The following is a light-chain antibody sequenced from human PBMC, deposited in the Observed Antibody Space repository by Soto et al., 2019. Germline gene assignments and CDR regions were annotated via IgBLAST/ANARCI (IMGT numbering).Light chain of an antibody. V-gene: IGKV3-11*01. J-gene: IGKJ4*01. CDR2: DAS. CDR3: QQRSNWPPT. Sequence: IVLTQSPATLSLSPVERATLSCRASQSVSSYLAWYQQKPGQAPRLLIYDASNRATGIPARFSGSGSGTDFPLTISSLEPEDFAVYDCQQRSNWPPTFGGGTKVEIK. CDR1: QSVSSY.